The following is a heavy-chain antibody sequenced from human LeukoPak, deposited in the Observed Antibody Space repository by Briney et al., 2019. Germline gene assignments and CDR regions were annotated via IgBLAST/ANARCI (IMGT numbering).Heavy chain of an antibody. V-gene: IGHV4-39*01. Sequence: SETLSLTCTVSGGSISSSSYYWGWIRQPPGKGLEWIGSIYYSGSTYYNPSLKSRVTISVDTSKNQFSLKLSSVAAADTAVYYCARIVGALRDAFDIWGQGTMVTVSS. CDR2: IYYSGST. CDR1: GGSISSSSYY. J-gene: IGHJ3*02. CDR3: ARIVGALRDAFDI. D-gene: IGHD1-26*01.